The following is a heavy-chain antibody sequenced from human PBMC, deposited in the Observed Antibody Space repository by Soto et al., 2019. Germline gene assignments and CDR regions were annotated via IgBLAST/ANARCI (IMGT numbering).Heavy chain of an antibody. CDR2: VSFDGSNK. J-gene: IGHJ4*02. Sequence: GGSLRLSCAASGFTFSTHAMHWVRQAPGKGLECVAIVSFDGSNKYYADSVRGRFTISRDNSKNTLYLQMSGLTPEDTAVYYCARYQTGITTTGGGRIDHWGQGTLVTVSS. CDR1: GFTFSTHA. D-gene: IGHD1-20*01. CDR3: ARYQTGITTTGGGRIDH. V-gene: IGHV3-30-3*01.